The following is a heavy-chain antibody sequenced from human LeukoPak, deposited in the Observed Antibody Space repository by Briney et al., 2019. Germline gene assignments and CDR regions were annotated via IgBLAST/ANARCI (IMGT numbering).Heavy chain of an antibody. CDR2: ISYDGSNK. J-gene: IGHJ4*02. CDR1: GFTFSSYA. D-gene: IGHD1-14*01. Sequence: GGSLRLSCAASGFTFSSYAMHWVRQAPGKGLEWVAVISYDGSNKYYADSVKGRFTISRDNSKNTLYLQMNSLRAEDTAVYYCASTLAAGRFDYWGQGTLVTVSS. V-gene: IGHV3-30-3*01. CDR3: ASTLAAGRFDY.